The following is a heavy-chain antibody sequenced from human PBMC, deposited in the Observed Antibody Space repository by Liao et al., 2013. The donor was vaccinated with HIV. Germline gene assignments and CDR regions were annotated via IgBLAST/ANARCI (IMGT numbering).Heavy chain of an antibody. CDR3: ARVQWEPAPNWYSDL. D-gene: IGHD1-26*01. V-gene: IGHV4-59*12. CDR1: GGSINSYY. J-gene: IGHJ2*01. CDR2: INHGGST. Sequence: QVQLQESGPGLVKPSETLSLTCTVSGGSINSYYWSWIRQPPGKGLEWIGEINHGGSTNSNPSLKSRLTISVDTSKNQFSLKLSSVTAADTAIYYCARVQWEPAPNWYSDLWGRGTLVIVSS.